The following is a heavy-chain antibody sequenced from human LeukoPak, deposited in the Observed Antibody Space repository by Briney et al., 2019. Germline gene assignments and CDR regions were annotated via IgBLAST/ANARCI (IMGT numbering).Heavy chain of an antibody. V-gene: IGHV4-4*07. J-gene: IGHJ6*02. Sequence: PSETLSLTCTVSGGSISSYYWSWIRQPAGKGLEWIGRIYTSGSTNYNPSLKSRVTMSVDTSKNQFSLRLSSVTAADTAVYYCARVLAEYYFDSSGYDLYYNYGMDVWGQGTTVTVSS. D-gene: IGHD3-22*01. CDR3: ARVLAEYYFDSSGYDLYYNYGMDV. CDR1: GGSISSYY. CDR2: IYTSGST.